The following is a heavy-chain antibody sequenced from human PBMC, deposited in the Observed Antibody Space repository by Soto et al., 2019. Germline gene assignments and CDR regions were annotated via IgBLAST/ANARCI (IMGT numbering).Heavy chain of an antibody. V-gene: IGHV1-46*01. CDR1: GYTFTSYY. Sequence: GASVKVSCTASGYTFTSYYMNWVRQAPGQGLEWMGIINPSGGSTSYAQKFQGRVTMTRDTSTSTVYMELSSLRSEDTAVYYCARDYCSGGSCYFDYGMDVWGQGTTVTVSS. CDR3: ARDYCSGGSCYFDYGMDV. D-gene: IGHD2-15*01. J-gene: IGHJ6*02. CDR2: INPSGGST.